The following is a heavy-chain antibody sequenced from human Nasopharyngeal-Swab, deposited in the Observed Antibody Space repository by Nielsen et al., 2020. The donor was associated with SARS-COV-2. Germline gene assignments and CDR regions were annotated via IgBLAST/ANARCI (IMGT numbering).Heavy chain of an antibody. CDR2: IAADGSEE. D-gene: IGHD3-10*01. CDR3: AKIGGIGSVDY. V-gene: IGHV3-7*03. Sequence: GESLKISCAASGFIYSDYWMSWVRQAPGQGLEWVANIAADGSEEYYVDSVRGRFTLSRDKAKKSLSLQMNTLRAEDTAVYYCAKIGGIGSVDYWGQGAPVSVSS. J-gene: IGHJ4*02. CDR1: GFIYSDYW.